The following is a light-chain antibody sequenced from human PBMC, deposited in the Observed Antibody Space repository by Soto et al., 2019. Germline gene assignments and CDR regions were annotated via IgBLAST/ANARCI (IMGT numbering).Light chain of an antibody. CDR3: SSYAGSNFVV. J-gene: IGLJ2*01. V-gene: IGLV2-8*01. CDR1: SSDVGGYNY. CDR2: EVS. Sequence: QSALTQRPSASGSPGQSVTISCTGTSSDVGGYNYVSWYQQHPGKAPKLMIYEVSKRPSGVPDRFSGSKSGNTASLTVSGLQAEDEADYYCSSYAGSNFVVFGGGTKVTVL.